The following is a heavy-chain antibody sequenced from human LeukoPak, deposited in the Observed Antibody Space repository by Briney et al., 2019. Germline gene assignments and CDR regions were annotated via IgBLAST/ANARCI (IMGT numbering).Heavy chain of an antibody. CDR3: AKDPPSYDFWSGYFEFDY. CDR1: GFTFSSYA. Sequence: TGGSLRLSCAASGFTFSSYAMSWVRQAPGKGLEWVSAISGSGGSTYYADSVKGRFTISRDNSKNTLYLQMNSLRAEDTAVYYCAKDPPSYDFWSGYFEFDYWGQGTLVTVSS. D-gene: IGHD3-3*01. CDR2: ISGSGGST. J-gene: IGHJ4*02. V-gene: IGHV3-23*01.